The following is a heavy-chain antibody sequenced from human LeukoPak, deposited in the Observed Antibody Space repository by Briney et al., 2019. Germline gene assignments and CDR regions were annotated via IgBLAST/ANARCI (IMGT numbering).Heavy chain of an antibody. D-gene: IGHD5-12*01. CDR2: ISYDGSNK. CDR1: GFTFSSYG. J-gene: IGHJ6*02. V-gene: IGHV3-30*18. Sequence: PGGSLKLSCAASGFTFSSYGMHWVRQAPGKGLEWVAVISYDGSNKYYADSVKGRFTISRDNSKNTLYLQMNSLRAEDTAVYYCAKDQLGWLRWGYYYYGMDVWGQGTTVTVSS. CDR3: AKDQLGWLRWGYYYYGMDV.